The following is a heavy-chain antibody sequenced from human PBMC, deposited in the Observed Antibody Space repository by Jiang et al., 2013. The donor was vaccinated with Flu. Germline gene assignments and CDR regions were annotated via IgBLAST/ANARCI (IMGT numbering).Heavy chain of an antibody. CDR3: ARMIGVYYYGMDV. D-gene: IGHD3-10*01. J-gene: IGHJ6*02. Sequence: LLKPSETLSLTCAVYGGSFSGYYWSWIRQPPGKGLEWIGEINHSGSTNYNPSLKSRVTISVDTSKNQFSLKLTFVTAADTAVYYCARMIGVYYYGMDVWGQGTTVTVSS. CDR1: GGSFSGYY. CDR2: INHSGST. V-gene: IGHV4-34*01.